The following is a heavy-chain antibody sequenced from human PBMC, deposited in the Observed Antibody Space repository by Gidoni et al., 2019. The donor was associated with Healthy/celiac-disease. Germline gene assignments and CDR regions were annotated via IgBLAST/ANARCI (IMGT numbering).Heavy chain of an antibody. V-gene: IGHV3-7*03. CDR3: ARVNYYDSSGYPRNFDY. D-gene: IGHD3-22*01. CDR2: IKQDGSEK. CDR1: AFTFISYW. Sequence: EVPLVASVGGLVPPGWSLSLSFAASAFTFISYWMSWVRQAPGKGLEWVANIKQDGSEKYYGDSVKGRFTISRDNAKNSLYLQMNSLRAEDTAVYYCARVNYYDSSGYPRNFDYWGQGTLVTVSS. J-gene: IGHJ4*02.